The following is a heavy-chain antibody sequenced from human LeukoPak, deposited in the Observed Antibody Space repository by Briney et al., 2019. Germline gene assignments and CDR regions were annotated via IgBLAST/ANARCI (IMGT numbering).Heavy chain of an antibody. CDR3: ARELGVVPAAIPDPYGMDV. Sequence: GASVKVSCKASGYTFTSYYMHWVRQAPGQGLEWMGIINPSGGSTSYAQKFQGRVTITRDTSASTAYMELSSLRSEDTAVYYCARELGVVPAAIPDPYGMDVWGQGTTVTVSS. CDR1: GYTFTSYY. D-gene: IGHD2-2*01. CDR2: INPSGGST. J-gene: IGHJ6*02. V-gene: IGHV1-46*01.